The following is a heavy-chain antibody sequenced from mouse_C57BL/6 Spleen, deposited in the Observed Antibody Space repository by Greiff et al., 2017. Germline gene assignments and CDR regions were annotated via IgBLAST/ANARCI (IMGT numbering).Heavy chain of an antibody. D-gene: IGHD2-4*01. V-gene: IGHV1-9*01. Sequence: VKLQQSGAELMKPGASVKLSCKATGYTFTGYWIEWVKQRPGHGLEWIGEILPGSGSTNYNEKFKGKATFTADTSSNTAYMQLSSLTTEDSAIYYCARGQIYHDHEGFAYWGQGTLVTVSA. CDR3: ARGQIYHDHEGFAY. CDR1: GYTFTGYW. CDR2: ILPGSGST. J-gene: IGHJ3*01.